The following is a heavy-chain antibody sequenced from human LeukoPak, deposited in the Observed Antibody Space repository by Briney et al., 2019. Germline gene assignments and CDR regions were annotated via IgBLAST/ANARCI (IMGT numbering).Heavy chain of an antibody. J-gene: IGHJ4*02. Sequence: GASVKVSCKASGGTFSSYAISWVRQAPGQGLEWMGRIIPILGIANYAQKFQGRVTITADKSTSTAYMELSSLRSEDTAVYYCARGGNVVVTFDYWGQGTLVTVSS. CDR2: IIPILGIA. V-gene: IGHV1-69*04. D-gene: IGHD2-21*02. CDR3: ARGGNVVVTFDY. CDR1: GGTFSSYA.